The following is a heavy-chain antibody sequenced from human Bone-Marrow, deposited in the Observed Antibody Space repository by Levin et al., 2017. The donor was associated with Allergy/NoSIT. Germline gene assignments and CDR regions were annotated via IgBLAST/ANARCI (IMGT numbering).Heavy chain of an antibody. J-gene: IGHJ3*01. Sequence: KVSCKGSGYKFTNFWIGWVRQMPGKGLEWMGIIYPGDSDTRYSPAFQGQVTMSVDKSTNTAYLQWSSLKASDTAIYYCARDGWDDTNGYYYEGGAFDVWGQGTMVTVFS. V-gene: IGHV5-51*01. CDR2: IYPGDSDT. CDR1: GYKFTNFW. D-gene: IGHD3-22*01. CDR3: ARDGWDDTNGYYYEGGAFDV.